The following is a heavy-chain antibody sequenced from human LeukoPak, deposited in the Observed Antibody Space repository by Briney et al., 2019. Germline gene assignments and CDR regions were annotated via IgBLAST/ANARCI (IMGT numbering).Heavy chain of an antibody. CDR3: ARDSSVAATLDY. V-gene: IGHV1-2*06. D-gene: IGHD6-19*01. CDR1: GYTFTGYY. Sequence: ASVKVSCKASGYTFTGYYMHWVRQAPGQGLEWMGRINPNSGGTNYAQKFQGRVTMTRDTSISTAYMELSRLRSDDTAVYYCARDSSVAATLDYWGQGTLLTVSS. J-gene: IGHJ4*02. CDR2: INPNSGGT.